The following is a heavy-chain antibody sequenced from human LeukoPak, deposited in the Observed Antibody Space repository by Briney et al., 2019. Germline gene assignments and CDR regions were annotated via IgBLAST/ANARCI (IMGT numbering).Heavy chain of an antibody. D-gene: IGHD6-13*01. Sequence: PSETLSLTCAVYGGSFSGYYWSWIRQPPGKGLEWIGEINHSGSTNYNPSLKSRVTISVDTSKNQFSLKLSSVTAADTAVYYCASTGSSSWYYYCGMDVWGQGTTVTVSS. J-gene: IGHJ6*02. V-gene: IGHV4-34*01. CDR3: ASTGSSSWYYYCGMDV. CDR1: GGSFSGYY. CDR2: INHSGST.